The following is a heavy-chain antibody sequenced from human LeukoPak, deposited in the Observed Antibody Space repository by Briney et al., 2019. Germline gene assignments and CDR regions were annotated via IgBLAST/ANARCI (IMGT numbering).Heavy chain of an antibody. Sequence: SETLSLTCTVSGGSISSGDYYWSWIRQPPGKGLEWIGYIYYSGSTYYNPSLKSRVTISVDTSKNQFSLKLSSVTAADTAVYYCAREGKNYYDSSGYYPDYWGQGTLVTVSP. CDR1: GGSISSGDYY. V-gene: IGHV4-30-4*01. CDR2: IYYSGST. CDR3: AREGKNYYDSSGYYPDY. D-gene: IGHD3-22*01. J-gene: IGHJ4*02.